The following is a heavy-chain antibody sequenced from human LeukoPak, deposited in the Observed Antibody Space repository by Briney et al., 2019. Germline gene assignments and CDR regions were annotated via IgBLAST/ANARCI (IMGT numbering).Heavy chain of an antibody. Sequence: PGGSLRLSCAASGFTFSSYAMSWVRQAPGKGLEWVSAISGSGGSTYYADSVKGRFTISRDNSKNTLYLQMNSLRAEDTAVYYCAKYPMVRGVTPTLFDYWGQGTLVTVSS. CDR3: AKYPMVRGVTPTLFDY. CDR2: ISGSGGST. CDR1: GFTFSSYA. V-gene: IGHV3-23*01. J-gene: IGHJ4*02. D-gene: IGHD3-10*01.